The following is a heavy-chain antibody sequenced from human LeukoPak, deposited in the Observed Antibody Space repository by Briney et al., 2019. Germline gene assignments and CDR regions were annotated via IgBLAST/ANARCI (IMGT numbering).Heavy chain of an antibody. Sequence: SETLSLTCTVSNGSINTFYWSWVRQSAGKGLEWIGRIHSSGSTYSNPSLKSRLTMSVDTSKNQFSLKLRSVTAADTAVFYCARDRDSSGWYLNWFDPWGQGTLVTVSS. J-gene: IGHJ5*02. CDR2: IHSSGST. V-gene: IGHV4-4*07. CDR3: ARDRDSSGWYLNWFDP. D-gene: IGHD6-19*01. CDR1: NGSINTFY.